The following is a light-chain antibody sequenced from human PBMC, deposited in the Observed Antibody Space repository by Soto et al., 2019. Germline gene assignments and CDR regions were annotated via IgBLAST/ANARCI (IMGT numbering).Light chain of an antibody. CDR2: DAS. CDR3: QQYGSSPPYT. Sequence: IVLTQSPATLSLSPGERATLSCRASQSVSSYLAWYQQKPGQAPRLLIYDASNRATGIPARFSGSGSGTDFTLTISSLEPEDFAVYYCQQYGSSPPYTFGQGTKVDIK. J-gene: IGKJ2*01. CDR1: QSVSSY. V-gene: IGKV3-11*01.